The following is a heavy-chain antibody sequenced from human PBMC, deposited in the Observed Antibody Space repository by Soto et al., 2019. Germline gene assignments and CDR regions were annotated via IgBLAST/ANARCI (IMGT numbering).Heavy chain of an antibody. J-gene: IGHJ4*02. CDR1: GYSFTSYW. Sequence: VECLTSSCQGSGYSFTSYWIVWVRQRPGKGLEWMGRINPSDSYTTYSPSFQGHVTISTDKSFSTAYLQWSGLKASDTAMYYCARLGYCTGNSCYTFDSWGQGTMVTVSS. V-gene: IGHV5-10-1*01. CDR3: ARLGYCTGNSCYTFDS. CDR2: INPSDSYT. D-gene: IGHD2-2*02.